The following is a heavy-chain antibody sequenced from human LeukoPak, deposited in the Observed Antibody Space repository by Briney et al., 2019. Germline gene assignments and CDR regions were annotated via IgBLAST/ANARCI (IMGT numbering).Heavy chain of an antibody. Sequence: PGGSLRLSCAASGFTFSSYSMNWVRQAPGKGLEWVSYISSSSSTIYYADSVKGRFTISRDDAKNSLYLQMNSLRAEDTAVYYCAREQWLYDAFDIWGQGTMVTVSS. J-gene: IGHJ3*02. V-gene: IGHV3-48*01. CDR1: GFTFSSYS. CDR2: ISSSSSTI. CDR3: AREQWLYDAFDI. D-gene: IGHD6-19*01.